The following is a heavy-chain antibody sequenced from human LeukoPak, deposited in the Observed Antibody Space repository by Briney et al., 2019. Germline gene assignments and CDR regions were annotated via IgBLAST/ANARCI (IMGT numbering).Heavy chain of an antibody. J-gene: IGHJ6*03. CDR3: ARGKKEGIEMVRGIILNKRNSYMDV. CDR2: IYHSGST. Sequence: PSGTLSLTCAVSGGSISSSNWWSWVRPPPGKGLEWIGEIYHSGSTNYNASLKSRVTISLDTSKNQFSLKLTSVTAADTAVYYCARGKKEGIEMVRGIILNKRNSYMDVWGKGTTVTVSS. D-gene: IGHD3-10*01. CDR1: GGSISSSNW. V-gene: IGHV4-4*02.